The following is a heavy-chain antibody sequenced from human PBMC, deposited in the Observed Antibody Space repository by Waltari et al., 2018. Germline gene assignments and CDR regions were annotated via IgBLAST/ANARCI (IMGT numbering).Heavy chain of an antibody. CDR1: GFTFSSHW. Sequence: EVPLVQSGGGIVHTGGYLRLSCAASGFTFSSHWMHWVRQAPGKGLVWVSRANSDGSSTSYADSVKGRFTISRDNAKSTVYLQMNSLRAEDTAVYYCARINRLRNWYFNLWGRGTLVTVSS. D-gene: IGHD2-21*01. CDR2: ANSDGSST. CDR3: ARINRLRNWYFNL. J-gene: IGHJ2*01. V-gene: IGHV3-74*01.